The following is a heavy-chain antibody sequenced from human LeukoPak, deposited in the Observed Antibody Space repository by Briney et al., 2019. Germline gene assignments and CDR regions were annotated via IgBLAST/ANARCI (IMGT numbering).Heavy chain of an antibody. J-gene: IGHJ4*02. D-gene: IGHD2-15*01. CDR3: ARAPGAALD. V-gene: IGHV4-34*01. CDR1: GGSFSGYY. Sequence: SETLSLTCAVYGGSFSGYYWSWIRQPPGKGLEWIGEINHRGSTNYNPSLKSRVTVSLDTSRNQFSLRLSSVTAADTAVYYCARAPGAALDWGQGTLVTVSS. CDR2: INHRGST.